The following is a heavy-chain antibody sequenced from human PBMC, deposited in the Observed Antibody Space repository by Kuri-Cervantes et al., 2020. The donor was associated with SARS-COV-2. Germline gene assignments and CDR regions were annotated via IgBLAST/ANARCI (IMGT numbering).Heavy chain of an antibody. Sequence: ESLKISCTVSGGSISSYYWSWIRQPAGKGLEWIGRIYTSGSTNYNPSLKSRVTMSVDTSKNQFSLKLSSVTAADTAVYYCARGYFSNAEWFSDFDYWGQGTLVTVSS. CDR3: ARGYFSNAEWFSDFDY. CDR2: IYTSGST. CDR1: GGSISSYY. V-gene: IGHV4-4*07. J-gene: IGHJ4*02. D-gene: IGHD3-3*01.